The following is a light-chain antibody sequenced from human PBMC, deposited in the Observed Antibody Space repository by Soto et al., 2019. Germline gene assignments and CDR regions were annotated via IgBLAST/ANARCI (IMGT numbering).Light chain of an antibody. Sequence: QSALTQPASVSVSPGQSITISCTGSSSDVGSYSLVSWYQHHPGKAPELMIYEVSKRPSGVSNRFSGSKSGNTASLTISGLQAEDEADYYCCSYAGGSTYVFGSGTKVTVL. J-gene: IGLJ1*01. CDR1: SSDVGSYSL. CDR3: CSYAGGSTYV. V-gene: IGLV2-23*02. CDR2: EVS.